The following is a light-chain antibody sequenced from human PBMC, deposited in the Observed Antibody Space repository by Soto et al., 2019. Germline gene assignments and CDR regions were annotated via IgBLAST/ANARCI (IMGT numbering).Light chain of an antibody. Sequence: DIQMTQSPSTLSASVGDRVTITCRASQSISSWLAWYQQKPGKAPKVLIYRASKLESGVPSRFSGSGSGTEFTLTISSLQPEDFATYYCQQYNFYSWTFGQGTKVEIK. J-gene: IGKJ1*01. CDR2: RAS. CDR1: QSISSW. V-gene: IGKV1-5*03. CDR3: QQYNFYSWT.